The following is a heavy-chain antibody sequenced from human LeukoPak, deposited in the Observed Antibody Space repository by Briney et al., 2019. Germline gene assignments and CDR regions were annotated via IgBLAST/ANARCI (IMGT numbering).Heavy chain of an antibody. CDR2: IRYDGSNK. J-gene: IGHJ4*02. Sequence: PGGSLRLSCGASGFTFSSYGMHWVRQAPAKGLEWVAFIRYDGSNKYYADSVKGRFTISRDNSKNTLYLQMNSLRAEDTAVYYCAKDHVHGYSHGSPPGNWGQGTLVTVSS. CDR3: AKDHVHGYSHGSPPGN. V-gene: IGHV3-30*02. D-gene: IGHD5-18*01. CDR1: GFTFSSYG.